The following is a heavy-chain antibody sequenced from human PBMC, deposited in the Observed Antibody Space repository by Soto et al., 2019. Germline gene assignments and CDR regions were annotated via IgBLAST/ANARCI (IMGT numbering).Heavy chain of an antibody. Sequence: ASVKVSCKASGCTCSSYAISWVRQAPGQGLEWMGGIIPIFGTANYAQKFQGRVTITADKSTSTAYMELSSLRSEDTAVYYCASGAKGDYYDSSGYYSNNWSDPWGQVRLFPVSS. V-gene: IGHV1-69*06. D-gene: IGHD3-22*01. CDR3: ASGAKGDYYDSSGYYSNNWSDP. CDR1: GCTCSSYA. CDR2: IIPIFGTA. J-gene: IGHJ5*02.